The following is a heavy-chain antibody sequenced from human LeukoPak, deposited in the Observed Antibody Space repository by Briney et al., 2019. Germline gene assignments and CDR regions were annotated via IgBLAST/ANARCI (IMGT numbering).Heavy chain of an antibody. CDR1: GFTFSIYA. D-gene: IGHD3-22*01. CDR3: ARDRPNYYGSDGHYYRRDGDY. J-gene: IGHJ4*02. V-gene: IGHV3-23*01. CDR2: ITSRGEST. Sequence: GGSLRLSCAASGFTFSIYAMSWVRQAPGKGLQWVSSITSRGESTWYVDSVKGRFTITRDNSENTLYLQMHGLRAEDTAVCYCARDRPNYYGSDGHYYRRDGDYWGRGTLVSVSS.